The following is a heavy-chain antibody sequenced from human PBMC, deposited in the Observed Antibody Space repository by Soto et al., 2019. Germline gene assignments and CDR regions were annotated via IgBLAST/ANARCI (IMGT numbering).Heavy chain of an antibody. CDR1: GFTFGIYV. J-gene: IGHJ4*02. Sequence: EVQLLESGGGLVQPGGSLRLSCAASGFTFGIYVMAWVRQAPGKGLEWVSTISGSGTSAYYADSVKGRFSFSRDDSKNTVYLQMDSLRAEDTAIYYCAKGHANGWYGALDYLGQGSLVTVSS. CDR2: ISGSGTSA. CDR3: AKGHANGWYGALDY. D-gene: IGHD6-19*01. V-gene: IGHV3-23*01.